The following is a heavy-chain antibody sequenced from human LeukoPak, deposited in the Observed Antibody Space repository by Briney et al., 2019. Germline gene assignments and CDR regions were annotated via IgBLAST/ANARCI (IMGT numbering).Heavy chain of an antibody. Sequence: GGTLRLSCAASGFTFSSYGMSWVRQAPGKGLEWVSAISGSGGSTYYADSVKGRFTISRDNSKNTLYLQMNSLRAEDTAVYYCARTYYDILTSYNPYFDYWGQGTLVTVSS. CDR3: ARTYYDILTSYNPYFDY. V-gene: IGHV3-23*01. D-gene: IGHD3-9*01. CDR1: GFTFSSYG. CDR2: ISGSGGST. J-gene: IGHJ4*02.